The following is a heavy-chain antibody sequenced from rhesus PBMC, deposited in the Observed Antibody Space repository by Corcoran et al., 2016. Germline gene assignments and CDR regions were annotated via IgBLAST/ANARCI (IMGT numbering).Heavy chain of an antibody. J-gene: IGHJ1*01. CDR3: ARQPWGDYGYFDF. V-gene: IGHV4-106*01. CDR1: GGSISDDYY. CDR2: ISGSGGST. Sequence: QVQLQESGPGLVKPSETLSLTCAVSGGSISDDYYWNWIRQSPGKGLEWIGRISGSGGSTDYNPSIKSRVNMSTDTSKNQFSLKLSSMTAADTAVYSCARQPWGDYGYFDFWGQGALVTVSS. D-gene: IGHD3-34*01.